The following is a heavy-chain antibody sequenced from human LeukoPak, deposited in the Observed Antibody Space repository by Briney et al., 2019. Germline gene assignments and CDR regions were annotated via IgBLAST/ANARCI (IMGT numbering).Heavy chain of an antibody. CDR1: GGSISSSSYY. D-gene: IGHD3-9*01. CDR2: IYYSGST. CDR3: ARYGYFDWLSYYFDY. V-gene: IGHV4-39*01. Sequence: SETLSLTCTVSGGSISSSSYYWGWIRQPPGKGLEWIGSIYYSGSTYYNPSLKSRVTISVDTSKNQFSLKLSSVTAADTAVYYCARYGYFDWLSYYFDYWGQGTLVTVSS. J-gene: IGHJ4*02.